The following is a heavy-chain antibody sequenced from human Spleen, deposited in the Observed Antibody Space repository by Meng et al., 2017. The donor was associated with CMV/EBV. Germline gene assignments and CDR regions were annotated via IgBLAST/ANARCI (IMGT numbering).Heavy chain of an antibody. Sequence: SETLSLTCTVSGGSINNNNYYWGWIRQPPGKGLEWIGYIYYSGSTYYNPSLKSRVTISVDTSRNQFSLRLSSVNAADTAVYYCARDYDCDSAYCYNWFDPWGQGTLVTVSS. CDR2: IYYSGST. J-gene: IGHJ5*02. D-gene: IGHD2-2*02. CDR3: ARDYDCDSAYCYNWFDP. CDR1: GGSINNNNYY. V-gene: IGHV4-39*07.